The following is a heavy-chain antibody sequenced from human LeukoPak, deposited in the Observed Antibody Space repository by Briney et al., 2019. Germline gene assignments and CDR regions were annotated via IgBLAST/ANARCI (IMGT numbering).Heavy chain of an antibody. J-gene: IGHJ4*02. CDR3: ARVGGSGSYYNSYFDY. CDR1: GGSISSGGYY. Sequence: SQTLSLTCTVSGGSISSGGYYWSWIRQHPGKGLEWIGYIYYSGSTCYNPSLKSRVTISVDTSKNQFSLKLSSVTAADTAVYYCARVGGSGSYYNSYFDYWGQGTLVTVSS. V-gene: IGHV4-31*03. CDR2: IYYSGST. D-gene: IGHD3-10*01.